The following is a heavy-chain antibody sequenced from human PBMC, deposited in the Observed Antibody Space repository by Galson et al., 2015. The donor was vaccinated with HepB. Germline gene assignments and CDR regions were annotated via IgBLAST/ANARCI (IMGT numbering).Heavy chain of an antibody. CDR3: AKDRGRGTTMIVVVRGLYFDL. Sequence: SLRLSCAASGFTFSSYAMSWVRQAPGKGLEWVSAISGSGGSTYYADSVKGRFTISRDNSKNTLYLQMNSLRAEDTAVYYCAKDRGRGTTMIVVVRGLYFDLWGRGTLVTVSS. D-gene: IGHD3-22*01. CDR1: GFTFSSYA. CDR2: ISGSGGST. V-gene: IGHV3-23*01. J-gene: IGHJ2*01.